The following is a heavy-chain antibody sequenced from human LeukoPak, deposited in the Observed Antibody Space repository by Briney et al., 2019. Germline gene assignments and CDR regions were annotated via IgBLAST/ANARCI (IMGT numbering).Heavy chain of an antibody. V-gene: IGHV3-30-3*01. CDR3: ARLNSGSGRYYYYGMDV. Sequence: PGGSLRLSCAASGFTFSSYAMHWVRQAPGKGLEWVAVISYDGSNKYYADSVKGRFTISRDNSKNTLYLQMNSLRAEDTAVYYCARLNSGSGRYYYYGMDVWGQGTTVTVSS. CDR1: GFTFSSYA. CDR2: ISYDGSNK. J-gene: IGHJ6*02. D-gene: IGHD6-19*01.